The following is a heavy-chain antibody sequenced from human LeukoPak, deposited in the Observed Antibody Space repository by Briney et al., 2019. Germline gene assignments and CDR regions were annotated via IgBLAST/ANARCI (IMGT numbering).Heavy chain of an antibody. V-gene: IGHV4-39*01. D-gene: IGHD1-7*01. CDR2: IYYSGST. CDR1: GGSISSSSNY. CDR3: ARWENYHFDY. J-gene: IGHJ4*02. Sequence: SETLSLTCTVSGGSISSSSNYWGWIRQPPGKGLEWIGSIYYSGSTYYNPSLKSRVTISVDTSKNQFSLKLSSVTAADTAVYYCARWENYHFDYWGQGTLVTVSS.